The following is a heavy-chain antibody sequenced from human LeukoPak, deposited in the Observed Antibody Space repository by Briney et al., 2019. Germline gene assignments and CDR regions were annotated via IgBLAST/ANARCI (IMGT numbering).Heavy chain of an antibody. V-gene: IGHV4-59*01. J-gene: IGHJ5*02. CDR2: IYYSGST. Sequence: SETLSPTCTVSGGSISSYYWSWIRQPPGKGLEWIGYIYYSGSTNYNPSLKSRVTISVDTSKNQFSLKLSSVTAADTAVYYCARQRIVGAIFDRRPNWFDPWGQGTLVTVSS. CDR3: ARQRIVGAIFDRRPNWFDP. D-gene: IGHD1-26*01. CDR1: GGSISSYY.